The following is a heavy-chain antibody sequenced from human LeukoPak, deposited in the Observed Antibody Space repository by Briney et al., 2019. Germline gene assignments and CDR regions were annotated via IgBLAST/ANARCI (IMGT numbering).Heavy chain of an antibody. J-gene: IGHJ4*02. CDR2: IWYDVSNK. D-gene: IGHD2-2*02. Sequence: AGRSLSLSCAASGFTFSNYGMHGVRQAPGKGLEGVAVIWYDVSNKYHAGSVKGRFTISRDNSKNTLYRQMTSLRAEATAVYSCAKGRGARYCSSTSCYNQYYFDYWGQGTLVTVSS. CDR3: AKGRGARYCSSTSCYNQYYFDY. V-gene: IGHV3-33*06. CDR1: GFTFSNYG.